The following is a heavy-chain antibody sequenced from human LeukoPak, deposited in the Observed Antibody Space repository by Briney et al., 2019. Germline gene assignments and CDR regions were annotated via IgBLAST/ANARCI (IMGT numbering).Heavy chain of an antibody. V-gene: IGHV1-18*01. J-gene: IGHJ4*02. Sequence: VASVKVSCKASGYTFTSYGISWVRQAPGQGLEWMGWISTYKGNTNYAQKLQGRVTMTTDTSTSTAYMELRSLRSDDTAVYYCARVRLGAIAVAGTQDFDYWGQGTLVTVSS. CDR2: ISTYKGNT. D-gene: IGHD6-19*01. CDR1: GYTFTSYG. CDR3: ARVRLGAIAVAGTQDFDY.